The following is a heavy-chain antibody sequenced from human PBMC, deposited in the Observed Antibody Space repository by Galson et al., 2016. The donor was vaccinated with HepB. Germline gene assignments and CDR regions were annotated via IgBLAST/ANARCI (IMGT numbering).Heavy chain of an antibody. CDR3: AKTPKKGENGGLLNY. J-gene: IGHJ1*01. CDR1: GFTISNYA. D-gene: IGHD2-15*01. CDR2: ISTTGSTT. V-gene: IGHV3-23*01. Sequence: SLRLSCAASGFTISNYAMTWVRQAPGMGLEWVSGISTTGSTTYYADSVKGRFTISRDNSKNTLYLQMSGLRADDTAVDYCAKTPKKGENGGLLNYWGQGILVTVSS.